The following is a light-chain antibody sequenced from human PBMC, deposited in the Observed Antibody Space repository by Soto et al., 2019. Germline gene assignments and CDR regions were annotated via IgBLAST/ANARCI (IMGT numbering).Light chain of an antibody. CDR3: QQANSFPWT. CDR1: QSISNH. V-gene: IGKV1-39*01. Sequence: DIQMTQSPSSLSATVEDRVIITCRASQSISNHLNWYQQKPGKAPKLLIYAASSLQSGVPSRFSGSGSGTDFTLTISSLQPEDFATYYCQQANSFPWTFGQGTKVEIK. J-gene: IGKJ1*01. CDR2: AAS.